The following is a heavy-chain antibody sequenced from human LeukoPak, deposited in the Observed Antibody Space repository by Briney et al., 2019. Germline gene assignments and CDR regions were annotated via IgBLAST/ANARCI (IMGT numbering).Heavy chain of an antibody. J-gene: IGHJ4*02. CDR3: ARVLYYDSSGSFGY. D-gene: IGHD3-22*01. CDR1: GFTFSSYG. V-gene: IGHV3-30*03. CDR2: ISYDGSNK. Sequence: GGSLRLSCAASGFTFSSYGMHWVRQAPGKGLEWVAVISYDGSNKYYADSVKGRFTISRDNAKNSLYLQMNSLRAEDTAVYYCARVLYYDSSGSFGYWGQGTLVTVSS.